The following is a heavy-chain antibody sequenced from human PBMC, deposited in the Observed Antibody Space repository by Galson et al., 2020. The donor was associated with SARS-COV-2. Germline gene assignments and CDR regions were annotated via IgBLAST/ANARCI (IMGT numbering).Heavy chain of an antibody. Sequence: SETLSLTCTVSGGSISRSSSYWGWIRQPPGKGLEWIGGFYYSGNTHYNPSLKSRVTISVDTSKNQFSLKLTSVTAADTAVYYCARGPAYYYDSSGHYTRPSVHFQHWGQGTLVTVSS. CDR3: ARGPAYYYDSSGHYTRPSVHFQH. J-gene: IGHJ1*01. V-gene: IGHV4-39*07. D-gene: IGHD3-22*01. CDR2: FYYSGNT. CDR1: GGSISRSSSY.